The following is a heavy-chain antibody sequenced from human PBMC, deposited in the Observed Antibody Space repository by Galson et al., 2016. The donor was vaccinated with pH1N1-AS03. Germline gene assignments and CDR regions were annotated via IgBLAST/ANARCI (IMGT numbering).Heavy chain of an antibody. D-gene: IGHD3-16*01. J-gene: IGHJ4*02. CDR1: GFTFTSYS. CDR3: AREVDPYPGETPGWGY. Sequence: SLRLSCAVSGFTFTSYSMNWVRQAPGKGLEWVSYISSSSRIMFYADTVKGRFTVSRDNAKNSLYLQMNSLRAEDTAVYYCAREVDPYPGETPGWGYWGPGTLVTVSS. V-gene: IGHV3-48*04. CDR2: ISSSSRIM.